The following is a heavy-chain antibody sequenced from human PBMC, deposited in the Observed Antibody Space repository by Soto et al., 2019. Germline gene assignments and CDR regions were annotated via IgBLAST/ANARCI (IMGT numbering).Heavy chain of an antibody. CDR3: ARVHVMVVAGSTFDY. Sequence: SETLSLTCTVSGDSISSGSYWGWIRQPPGEGPEWIASIYHGGTTFYNPSLKSRISISVDTSKNQFSLRLTSVTAADTATYYCARVHVMVVAGSTFDYWGPRTLVTVSS. D-gene: IGHD6-19*01. CDR1: GDSISSGSY. CDR2: IYHGGTT. J-gene: IGHJ4*03. V-gene: IGHV4-38-2*02.